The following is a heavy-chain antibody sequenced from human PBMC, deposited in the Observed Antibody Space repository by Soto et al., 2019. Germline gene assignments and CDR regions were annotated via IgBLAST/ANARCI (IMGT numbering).Heavy chain of an antibody. CDR2: ISGSGGST. CDR1: GFNLVDYA. V-gene: IGHV3-23*01. D-gene: IGHD3-10*01. CDR3: AKEMNSRWFPLDS. Sequence: LRLSCTASGFNLVDYATTWVRQAPGKGLEWVSTISGSGGSTFYADSVKGRFTISTDTSTNTLYLQMNSLRDEDTAVYYCAKEMNSRWFPLDSWGRGTLVTVSS. J-gene: IGHJ4*02.